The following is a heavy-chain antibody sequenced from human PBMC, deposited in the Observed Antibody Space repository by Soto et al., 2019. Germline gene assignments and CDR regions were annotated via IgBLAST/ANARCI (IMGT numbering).Heavy chain of an antibody. J-gene: IGHJ6*01. V-gene: IGHV3-30*18. CDR3: AKDISDCSGGSCYSDYYYYGMDV. Sequence: PGGSLRLSCAAPGFTFSSFGMHWVRQAPGKGLEWVAFISYDGRKKYFAASVKGRFTISRDNSKNTLYLQMNSLRAEDTAVYYCAKDISDCSGGSCYSDYYYYGMDVWGQGTPVTVSS. D-gene: IGHD2-15*01. CDR1: GFTFSSFG. CDR2: ISYDGRKK.